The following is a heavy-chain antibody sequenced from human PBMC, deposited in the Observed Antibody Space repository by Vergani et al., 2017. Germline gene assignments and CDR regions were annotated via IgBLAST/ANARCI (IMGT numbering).Heavy chain of an antibody. CDR2: ISSSGSTK. CDR3: ARPHRAARSPYYYYYMDV. D-gene: IGHD6-6*01. CDR1: GFTFSDYY. Sequence: QVQLVESGGGLVKPGGSLRLSCAASGFTFSDYYMSWIRQAPGKGLEWVSYISSSGSTKYYADSVKGRFTISRDNAKNSLYLQMNSLRAEDTAVYYCARPHRAARSPYYYYYMDVWGKGTTVTVSS. J-gene: IGHJ6*03. V-gene: IGHV3-11*01.